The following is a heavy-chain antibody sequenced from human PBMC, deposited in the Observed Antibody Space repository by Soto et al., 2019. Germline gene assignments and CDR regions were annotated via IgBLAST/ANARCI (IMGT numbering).Heavy chain of an antibody. J-gene: IGHJ6*02. D-gene: IGHD5-18*01. V-gene: IGHV4-34*01. CDR2: INHSGST. CDR3: ARVSFTARDYYYYYGMDV. CDR1: GGSFSGYY. Sequence: PSETLSLTCAVYGGSFSGYYWSWIRQPPGKGLEWIGEINHSGSTNYNPSLKSRVTISVDTSKNQFSLKLSSVTAADTAVYYCARVSFTARDYYYYYGMDVWGQGTTVTVSS.